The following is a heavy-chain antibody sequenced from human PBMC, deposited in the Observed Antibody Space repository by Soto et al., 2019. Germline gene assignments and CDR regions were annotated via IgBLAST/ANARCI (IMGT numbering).Heavy chain of an antibody. Sequence: PSETLSLTCTVSGGSISSYYWSWIRQPPGKGLEWIGYIYYSGSTNYNPSLKSRVTISVDTSKNQFSLKLSSVTAADTAVYYCGSQYYDILTGEDDHYYYGMDVWGKGTTVTVPS. J-gene: IGHJ6*04. CDR3: GSQYYDILTGEDDHYYYGMDV. V-gene: IGHV4-59*01. CDR1: GGSISSYY. D-gene: IGHD3-9*01. CDR2: IYYSGST.